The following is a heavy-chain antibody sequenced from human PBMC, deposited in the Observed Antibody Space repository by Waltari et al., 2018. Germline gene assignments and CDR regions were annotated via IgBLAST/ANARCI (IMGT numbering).Heavy chain of an antibody. CDR2: FRSKVDGGTT. CDR1: GFAFNRAW. CDR3: AADVPSPLAQIDY. J-gene: IGHJ4*02. V-gene: IGHV3-15*05. Sequence: VESGGDLINPGGSLRLSCVASGFAFNRAWMSWVRQAPGKGLEWIARFRSKVDGGTTEYAAPVRGRFTISRDDSKNMVFLQMNSLRSEDTAVYYCAADVPSPLAQIDYWGQGTMVTVSS.